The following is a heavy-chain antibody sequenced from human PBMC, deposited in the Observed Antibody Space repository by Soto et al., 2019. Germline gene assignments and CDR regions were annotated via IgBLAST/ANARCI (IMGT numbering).Heavy chain of an antibody. Sequence: SXKVSFKASGGTXSSYASGWVRQAPGQGLEWMGGIIPIFGTANYEQKFQGRVTITADESTSTASMELSSLRSEDTAVYYCARVPYSSSWYWFDPWGQGTLGTVSS. CDR3: ARVPYSSSWYWFDP. CDR2: IIPIFGTA. CDR1: GGTXSSYA. J-gene: IGHJ5*02. V-gene: IGHV1-69*13. D-gene: IGHD6-13*01.